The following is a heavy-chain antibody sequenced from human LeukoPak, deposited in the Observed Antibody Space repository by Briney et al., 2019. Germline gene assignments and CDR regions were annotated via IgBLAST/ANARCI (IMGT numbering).Heavy chain of an antibody. Sequence: SETLSLTWTVSGGSISSYYSSWIRHPAGKGLEWIGRIFTSGRHTNNPSPKRRVPVSRATSQTQFSLRLTAVPAAATAVYYCARDRRYGDYVGVWFDPWGQGTLVTVSS. V-gene: IGHV4-4*07. D-gene: IGHD4-17*01. CDR1: GGSISSYY. CDR3: ARDRRYGDYVGVWFDP. CDR2: IFTSGRH. J-gene: IGHJ5*02.